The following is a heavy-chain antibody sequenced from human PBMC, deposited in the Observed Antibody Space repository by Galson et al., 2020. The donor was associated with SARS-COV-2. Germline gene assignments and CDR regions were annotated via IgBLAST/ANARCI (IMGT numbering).Heavy chain of an antibody. J-gene: IGHJ4*02. CDR2: IHYSGTT. CDR1: GGSISSSGYY. CDR3: ARRPSPGTGYFDY. Sequence: QWYQREMETSETLSLTCIVSGGSISSSGYYWAWIRQPPGTGLEWIASIHYSGTTYYNPSLKSRVTISVDTSKNQFSLRLNSVTAADTAVYYCARRPSPGTGYFDYWGQGSLVTVSS. V-gene: IGHV4-39*01.